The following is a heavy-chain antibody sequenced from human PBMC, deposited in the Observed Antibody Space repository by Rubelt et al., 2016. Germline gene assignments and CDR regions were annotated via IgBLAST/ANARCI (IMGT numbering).Heavy chain of an antibody. CDR1: GFTLCSYA. Sequence: EVHLLGSGGGLVQPGGSLRLSCAASGFTLCSYALHWVRQAPGKGLEGVSSFCGSGGSTNYQDSVKGRFTISRGISKKTLYLQMKCLGGDDTAVYDCAKGDSGGFPTWGQGTLVTVSS. J-gene: IGHJ4*02. D-gene: IGHD1-26*01. V-gene: IGHV3-23*01. CDR2: FCGSGGST. CDR3: AKGDSGGFPT.